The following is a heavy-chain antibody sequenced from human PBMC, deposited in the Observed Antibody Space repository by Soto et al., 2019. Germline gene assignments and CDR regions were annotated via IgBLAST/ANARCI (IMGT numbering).Heavy chain of an antibody. J-gene: IGHJ3*02. CDR1: GFTEFTFSDYW. D-gene: IGHD3-22*01. Sequence: GGSLRLSCAASGFTEFTFSDYWMYWVRQAPGKGLEWVSAISGSGGSTYYADSVKGRFTISRDNSKNTLYLQMNSLRAEDTAVYYCANNPPDSPKGDAFDIWGQGTMVTVSS. V-gene: IGHV3-23*01. CDR2: ISGSGGST. CDR3: ANNPPDSPKGDAFDI.